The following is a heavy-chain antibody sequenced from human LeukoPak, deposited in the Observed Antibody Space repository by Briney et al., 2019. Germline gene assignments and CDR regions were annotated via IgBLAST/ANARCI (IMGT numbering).Heavy chain of an antibody. CDR1: GFTFSSYA. Sequence: GGSLRLSCAASGFTFSSYAMSWGRQAPGKGLEWVSAISGSGGSTYYADSVKGRFTISRDNSKNTLYLQMNSLRAEDTAVYYCAKGQHIVVVTAIPDWFDPWGQGTLVTVSS. J-gene: IGHJ5*02. CDR2: ISGSGGST. CDR3: AKGQHIVVVTAIPDWFDP. V-gene: IGHV3-23*01. D-gene: IGHD2-21*02.